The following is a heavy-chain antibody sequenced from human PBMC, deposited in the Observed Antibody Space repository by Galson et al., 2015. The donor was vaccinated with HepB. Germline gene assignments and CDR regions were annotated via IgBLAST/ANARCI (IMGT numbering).Heavy chain of an antibody. D-gene: IGHD3-22*01. CDR2: IYYSGST. CDR3: ARSKYYYDSSGYWALFDY. J-gene: IGHJ4*02. V-gene: IGHV4-31*03. Sequence: TLSLTCTVSGGSISSGGYYWSWIRQHPGKGLEWIGYIYYSGSTYYNPSLKSRVTISVDTSKNQFSLKLSSVTAADTAVYYCARSKYYYDSSGYWALFDYWGQGTLVTVSS. CDR1: GGSISSGGYY.